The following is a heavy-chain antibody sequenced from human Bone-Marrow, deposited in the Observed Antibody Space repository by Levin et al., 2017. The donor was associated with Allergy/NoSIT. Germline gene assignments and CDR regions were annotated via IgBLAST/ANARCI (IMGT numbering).Heavy chain of an antibody. J-gene: IGHJ4*02. CDR3: ARKGGDLYSGRPANYFDY. CDR1: GFTFTNYP. V-gene: IGHV3-23*01. Sequence: QAGGSLRLSCVASGFTFTNYPMNWVRQAPGKGLEWVSTITENGGVKTYYADSVKGRFTISRDNSKNTVYLQMNSLRAEDTAVYSCARKGGDLYSGRPANYFDYWGPGTLVTVSS. D-gene: IGHD2-15*01. CDR2: ITENGGVKT.